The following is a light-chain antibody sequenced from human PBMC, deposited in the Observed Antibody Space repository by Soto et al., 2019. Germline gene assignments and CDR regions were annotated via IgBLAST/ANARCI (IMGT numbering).Light chain of an antibody. CDR1: QSVSSD. J-gene: IGKJ1*01. CDR2: DAS. V-gene: IGKV3-11*01. CDR3: QQRSTTST. Sequence: EIVLTQSPATLSLSPGERATLSCRASQSVSSDLARYQQKPGQAPRLLIYDASNRATGIPARFSGSESGTDFTLTISSLPPENFAVYYCQQRSTTSTFGQGTKVETK.